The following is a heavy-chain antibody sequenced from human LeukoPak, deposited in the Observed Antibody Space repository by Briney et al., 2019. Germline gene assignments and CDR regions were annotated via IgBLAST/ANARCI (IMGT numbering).Heavy chain of an antibody. J-gene: IGHJ4*02. CDR1: GFTFSSYA. D-gene: IGHD6-19*01. V-gene: IGHV3-7*01. CDR2: IKQDGSDT. CDR3: ARQRGSGCLDY. Sequence: GGSLRLSCAASGFTFSSYAMSWVRQAPGKGLEWVANIKQDGSDTYYGYSVKGRFTISRNNDKTSLSQQMNRLSAEDTAVYYCARQRGSGCLDYWGQGTLVTVSS.